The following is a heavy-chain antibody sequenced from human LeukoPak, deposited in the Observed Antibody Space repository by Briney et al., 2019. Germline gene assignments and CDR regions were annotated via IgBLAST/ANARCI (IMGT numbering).Heavy chain of an antibody. Sequence: SGPRLVNPTQTLTLTCTFSGFSLSTSGVGVGCIRQPPGKALEWLALIYWDDDKRYSPSLKSRLTITKDTSKNQVVLTMANMDPVDTATYYCAQRPDSGSYQGTYYFDYWGQGTLVTVSS. CDR2: IYWDDDK. CDR1: GFSLSTSGVG. J-gene: IGHJ4*02. V-gene: IGHV2-5*02. CDR3: AQRPDSGSYQGTYYFDY. D-gene: IGHD1-26*01.